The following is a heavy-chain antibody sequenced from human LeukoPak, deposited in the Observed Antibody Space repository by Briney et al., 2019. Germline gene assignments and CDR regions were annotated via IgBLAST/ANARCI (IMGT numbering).Heavy chain of an antibody. V-gene: IGHV3-11*06. CDR3: ARDLDCSSTSCIPYGMDV. Sequence: GGSLRLSCAASGFTFSDYYMSWIRQAPGKGLEWVSYISSSSSYTNYADSVKGRFTIFRDNAKNSLYLQMNSLRAEDTAVYYCARDLDCSSTSCIPYGMDVWGKGTTVTVSS. J-gene: IGHJ6*04. CDR1: GFTFSDYY. D-gene: IGHD2-2*01. CDR2: ISSSSSYT.